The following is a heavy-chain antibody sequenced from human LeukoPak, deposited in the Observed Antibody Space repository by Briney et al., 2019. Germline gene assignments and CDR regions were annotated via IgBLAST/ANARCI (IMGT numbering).Heavy chain of an antibody. V-gene: IGHV3-23*01. CDR3: AKDPTPWTSGYFDY. J-gene: IGHJ4*02. CDR2: ISGSGGST. CDR1: GFTFSSYA. D-gene: IGHD1-1*01. Sequence: GGSLRLSCAASGFTFSSYAMSWVRQAPGKGLEWVSAISGSGGSTYYADSVKGRFTISRDNSKNTLYLQMNSLRAEDTAVYYYAKDPTPWTSGYFDYWGQGTLVTVSS.